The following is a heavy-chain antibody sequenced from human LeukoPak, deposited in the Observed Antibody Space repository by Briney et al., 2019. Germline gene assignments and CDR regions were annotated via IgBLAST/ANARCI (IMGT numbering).Heavy chain of an antibody. Sequence: CAASVKGRFTISRDNSKNTLYLRMNSLRAEDTAVYYCAKDTSRGTITFGGVIVIGEPVLGFDYWGQGTLVTVSS. CDR3: AKDTSRGTITFGGVIVIGEPVLGFDY. J-gene: IGHJ4*02. D-gene: IGHD3-16*02. V-gene: IGHV3-30*02.